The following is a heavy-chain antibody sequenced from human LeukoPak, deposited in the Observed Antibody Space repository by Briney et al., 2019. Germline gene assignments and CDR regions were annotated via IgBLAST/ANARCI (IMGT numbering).Heavy chain of an antibody. CDR3: ARTRFVAVAGTRIFDY. D-gene: IGHD6-19*01. CDR1: GYTFTGYY. CDR2: INPNSGGT. J-gene: IGHJ4*02. V-gene: IGHV1-2*02. Sequence: ASVKVSCKASGYTFTGYYMHWVRQAPGQGLEWMGWINPNSGGTNYAQKFQGRVTMTRDTSISTAYMELIRLRSDDTAVYYCARTRFVAVAGTRIFDYWGQGTLVTVSS.